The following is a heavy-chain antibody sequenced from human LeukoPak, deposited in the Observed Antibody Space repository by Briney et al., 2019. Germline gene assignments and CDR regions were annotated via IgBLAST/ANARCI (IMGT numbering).Heavy chain of an antibody. CDR1: GYVFTSYY. D-gene: IGHD2-2*01. V-gene: IGHV1-46*01. J-gene: IGHJ4*02. CDR3: ARDRYCSSTSCLYYFDY. Sequence: GASVKVSCKSSGYVFTSYYMHWVRQAPGQGLEWMGIINPSGGSTSYAQKFQDRVTMTRDPFTSTVYMELSSLRSEDTAVYYCARDRYCSSTSCLYYFDYWGQGTLVTVSS. CDR2: INPSGGST.